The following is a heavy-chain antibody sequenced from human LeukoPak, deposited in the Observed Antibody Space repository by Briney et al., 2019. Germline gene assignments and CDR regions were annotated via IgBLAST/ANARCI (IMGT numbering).Heavy chain of an antibody. CDR1: GFTFSSYS. J-gene: IGHJ4*02. V-gene: IGHV3-21*01. CDR2: ISSSSSYI. Sequence: GGSPRLSCAASGFTFSSYSMNWVRQAPGKGLEGVSSISSSSSYIYYADSVKGRFTISRDNDKNSLYLQMNSLRAEDTAAYYCARAKAQSFPYYYDSSGYFDYWGQGTLVTVSS. D-gene: IGHD3-22*01. CDR3: ARAKAQSFPYYYDSSGYFDY.